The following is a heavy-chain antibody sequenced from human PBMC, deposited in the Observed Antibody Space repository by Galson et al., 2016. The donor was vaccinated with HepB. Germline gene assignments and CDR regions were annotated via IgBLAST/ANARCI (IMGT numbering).Heavy chain of an antibody. CDR2: VSYDEGKK. D-gene: IGHD2-8*02. V-gene: IGHV3-30-3*02. Sequence: SAMHWVRQAPGKGLEWVAVVSYDEGKKYYADSVKGRFSISRDNSRNTLYLQMNSLRTEDTAIYFCSKETGVSSPLGYFEHWGRGTLVTVSS. CDR3: SKETGVSSPLGYFEH. J-gene: IGHJ1*01. CDR1: SA.